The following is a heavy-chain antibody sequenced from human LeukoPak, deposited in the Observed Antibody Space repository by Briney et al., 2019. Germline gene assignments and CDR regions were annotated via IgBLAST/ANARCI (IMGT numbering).Heavy chain of an antibody. Sequence: ASVKVSCKASGYTFTGYYMHWVRQAPGQGLEWMGWINPNSGGTNYAQKFQGWVTMTRDTSISTAYMELSRLRSDDTAVYYCARAGAITMIGSYPHYYYYGMDVWGQGTTVTVSS. CDR1: GYTFTGYY. D-gene: IGHD3-22*01. V-gene: IGHV1-2*04. CDR3: ARAGAITMIGSYPHYYYYGMDV. J-gene: IGHJ6*02. CDR2: INPNSGGT.